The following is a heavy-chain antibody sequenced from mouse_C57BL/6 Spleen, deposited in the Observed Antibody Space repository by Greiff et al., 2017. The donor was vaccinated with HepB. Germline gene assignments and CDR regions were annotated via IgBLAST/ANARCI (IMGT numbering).Heavy chain of an antibody. J-gene: IGHJ4*01. CDR2: ISYDGSN. Sequence: EVQLVESGPGLVKPSQSLSLTCSVTGYSITSGYYWNWIRQFPGNKLEWMGYISYDGSNKYNPSLKNRISITRDTSKNQFFLKLNSVTAEDTATYYCARALRLYAMDYWGQGTSVTVSS. D-gene: IGHD2-12*01. CDR1: GYSITSGYY. V-gene: IGHV3-6*01. CDR3: ARALRLYAMDY.